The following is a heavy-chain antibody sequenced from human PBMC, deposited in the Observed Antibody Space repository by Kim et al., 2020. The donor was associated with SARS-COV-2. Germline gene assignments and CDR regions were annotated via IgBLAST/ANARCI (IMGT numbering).Heavy chain of an antibody. V-gene: IGHV4-4*07. J-gene: IGHJ3*02. CDR1: GGSISSYY. CDR2: IYTSGST. Sequence: SETLSLTCTVSGGSISSYYWSWIRQPAGKGLEWIGRIYTSGSTNYNPSLKSRVTMSVDTSKNQFSLKLSSVTAADTAVYYCARFWTKTVRDLTTYAFDIWGQGTMVTVSS. CDR3: ARFWTKTVRDLTTYAFDI. D-gene: IGHD3-9*01.